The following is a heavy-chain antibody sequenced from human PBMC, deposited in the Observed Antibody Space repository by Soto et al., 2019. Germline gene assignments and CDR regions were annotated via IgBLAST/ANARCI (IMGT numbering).Heavy chain of an antibody. CDR1: GDSISNGDYY. D-gene: IGHD3-16*02. CDR3: ASRYLY. Sequence: SETLSLTCTVSGDSISNGDYYWSWIRQPPGRGLGWIGYIDSSGSTYYNPSLKSRLTMSVDMSKNQLSLRLTSVTAADTAVYYCASRYLYWGQGLLVTVSS. CDR2: IDSSGST. V-gene: IGHV4-30-4*01. J-gene: IGHJ4*02.